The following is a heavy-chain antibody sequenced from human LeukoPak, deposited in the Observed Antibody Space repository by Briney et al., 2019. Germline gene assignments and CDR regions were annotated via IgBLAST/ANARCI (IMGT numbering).Heavy chain of an antibody. Sequence: SETLSLTCTVSGYSISSGYYWGWIRQPPGKGLEWIGSISHSGTTYYNPSLKSRVTISIDTSKSQFSLKLNSVTAADTAVYYCAREVGNSYYYYYMDVWGRGTTVTVSS. CDR1: GYSISSGYY. CDR3: AREVGNSYYYYYMDV. V-gene: IGHV4-38-2*02. D-gene: IGHD1-14*01. J-gene: IGHJ6*03. CDR2: ISHSGTT.